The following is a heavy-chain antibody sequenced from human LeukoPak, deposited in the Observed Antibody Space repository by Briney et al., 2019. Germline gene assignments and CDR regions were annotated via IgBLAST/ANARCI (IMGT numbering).Heavy chain of an antibody. D-gene: IGHD5-12*01. Sequence: PGGSLRLSCAASGFTFRTYAMNWVRQAPGKGLEWVSAISSSGDSTLYADSVKGRFTISRDNSRNILYLQMNSLRAEDTAIYHCARWIYYFDSWGQGTLVTVSS. CDR3: ARWIYYFDS. CDR1: GFTFRTYA. CDR2: ISSSGDST. V-gene: IGHV3-23*01. J-gene: IGHJ4*02.